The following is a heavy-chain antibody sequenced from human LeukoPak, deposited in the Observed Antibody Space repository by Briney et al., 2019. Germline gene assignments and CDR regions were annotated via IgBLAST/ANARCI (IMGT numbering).Heavy chain of an antibody. D-gene: IGHD3-10*01. V-gene: IGHV3-74*01. CDR3: ARGGVAGGNDY. CDR1: GFPFRRHW. CDR2: INSDGRTP. Sequence: GGSLRLSCAASGFPFRRHWLHWARQAQGKGLECLSFINSDGRTPCHAESVQGRLPLSRDNAKNTLPIQLPSRRAEDTVVHYSARGGVAGGNDYWGQGTLVTVSS. J-gene: IGHJ4*02.